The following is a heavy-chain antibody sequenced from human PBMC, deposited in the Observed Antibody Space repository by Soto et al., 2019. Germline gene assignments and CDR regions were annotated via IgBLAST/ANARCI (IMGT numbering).Heavy chain of an antibody. Sequence: EVQLVESGGGFVQPGGSLRLSCAASGFDFSNSWMHWVRQVPGKGLVWVSHINSDGSSTTYADSVKGRFTISRDNARTTVYLQFDRLRVEDTAVYYCARDKSYALAVWGQGTTVTFSS. CDR3: ARDKSYALAV. D-gene: IGHD4-17*01. V-gene: IGHV3-74*03. J-gene: IGHJ6*02. CDR1: GFDFSNSW. CDR2: INSDGSST.